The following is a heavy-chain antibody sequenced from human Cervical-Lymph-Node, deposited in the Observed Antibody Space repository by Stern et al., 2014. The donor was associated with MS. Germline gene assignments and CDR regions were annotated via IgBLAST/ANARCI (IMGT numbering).Heavy chain of an antibody. D-gene: IGHD1-1*01. CDR1: GFSFTTHY. CDR3: TRVQRERRALDPFDP. V-gene: IGHV1-46*03. J-gene: IGHJ5*02. CDR2: INPNTGTT. Sequence: QVQLVQSGAEVKKPGASVNVSCEASGFSFTTHYMHWIRQAPGEGLEWVGMINPNTGTTSYARQFQGRVIITRDTSTSTMYMELTGLRSEDTALYFCTRVQRERRALDPFDPWGQGTLVTVSS.